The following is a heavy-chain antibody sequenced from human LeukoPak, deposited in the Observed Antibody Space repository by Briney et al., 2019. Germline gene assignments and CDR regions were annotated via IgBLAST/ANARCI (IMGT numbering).Heavy chain of an antibody. CDR3: ARAGGMHYGSGSPYYYYYYMDV. D-gene: IGHD3-10*01. CDR1: GGTFSSYA. Sequence: SVKVSCKASGGTFSSYAISWVRQAPGQGLEWMGGIIPIFGTANYAQKFQGRVTITADESTSTAYMELSSLRSEDTAVYYCARAGGMHYGSGSPYYYYYYMDVWGKGTTVTVSS. J-gene: IGHJ6*03. CDR2: IIPIFGTA. V-gene: IGHV1-69*13.